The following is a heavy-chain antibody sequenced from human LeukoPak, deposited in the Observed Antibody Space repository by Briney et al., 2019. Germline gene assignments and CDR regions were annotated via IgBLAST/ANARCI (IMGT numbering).Heavy chain of an antibody. D-gene: IGHD5-18*01. CDR3: ARSYERYCYGPAGY. V-gene: IGHV4-38-2*01. J-gene: IGHJ4*02. Sequence: SETLSLTCAFSVYSLSSGYYWGWIRQPPGKGLEWIGRDHYSGSTHYNPSLKNRATKPVDTSKNQFSLKLTSGGAANAALYYCARSYERYCYGPAGYWGQGTLVTVSS. CDR2: DHYSGST. CDR1: VYSLSSGYY.